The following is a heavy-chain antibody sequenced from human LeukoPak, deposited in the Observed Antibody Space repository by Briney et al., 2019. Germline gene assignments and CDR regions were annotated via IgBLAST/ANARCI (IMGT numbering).Heavy chain of an antibody. CDR3: ARDRTAAYCGGDCYSIDAFDI. CDR2: INPSGGST. CDR1: GYTFTSYY. V-gene: IGHV1-46*01. Sequence: ASVKVSCKASGYTFTSYYMHWVRQAPGQGLEWMGIINPSGGSTSYAQKFQGRVTMTRDTSTSTVYMELSSLRSEDTAVYYCARDRTAAYCGGDCYSIDAFDIWGQGTMVTVSS. D-gene: IGHD2-21*02. J-gene: IGHJ3*02.